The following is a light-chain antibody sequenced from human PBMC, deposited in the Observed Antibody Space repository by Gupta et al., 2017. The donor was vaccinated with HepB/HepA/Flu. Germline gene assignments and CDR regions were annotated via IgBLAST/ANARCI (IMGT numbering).Light chain of an antibody. V-gene: IGKV4-1*01. CDR3: QQDNSTPFT. CDR1: QSVLYSSNNKNY. CDR2: WAS. Sequence: DIVVTQSPDSLPVSLGERATISCKSSQSVLYSSNNKNYLAWYQQKAGQPPKLLIHWASTRESGVPDRCSGSGSGTDFTPTISSLQAEDVAVYYCQQDNSTPFTFGPGTKVAIK. J-gene: IGKJ3*01.